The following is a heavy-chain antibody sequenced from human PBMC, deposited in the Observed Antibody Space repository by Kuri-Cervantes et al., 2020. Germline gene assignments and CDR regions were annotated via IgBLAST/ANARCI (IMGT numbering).Heavy chain of an antibody. CDR3: ARIGITMIRGVRNYYFDY. Sequence: SGPTLVKPTQTLTLTCTFSGFSLSTKEMRVSWIRQPPGKALEWLARIDWNDYKFYSTSLKTRLSISKDTSRNQVVLTMTNMDPVGTATYYCARIGITMIRGVRNYYFDYWGQGALVTVSS. CDR2: IDWNDYK. CDR1: GFSLSTKEMR. V-gene: IGHV2-70*04. J-gene: IGHJ4*02. D-gene: IGHD3-10*01.